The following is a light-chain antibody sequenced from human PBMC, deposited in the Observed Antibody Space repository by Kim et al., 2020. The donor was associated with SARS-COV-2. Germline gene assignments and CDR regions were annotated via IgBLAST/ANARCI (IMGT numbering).Light chain of an antibody. CDR3: AAWDDSLNGVV. J-gene: IGLJ2*01. V-gene: IGLV1-44*01. Sequence: GQRVTISCSGNRSNIGSNTVNWYQQLPGTAPKLLIYSNNQRPSGVPDRFSGSKSGTSASLAISGLQSEDEADYYCAAWDDSLNGVVFGGGTQLTVL. CDR1: RSNIGSNT. CDR2: SNN.